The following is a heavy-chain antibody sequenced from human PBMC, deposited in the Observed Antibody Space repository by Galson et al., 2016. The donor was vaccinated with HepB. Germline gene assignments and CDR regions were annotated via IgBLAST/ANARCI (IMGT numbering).Heavy chain of an antibody. CDR2: ISYDGSNK. J-gene: IGHJ6*02. Sequence: SLRLSCAASGFAFSVYGMTWVRQAPRKGLEWVAVISYDGSNKYYADSVKGRFTVSRDNSKNTLSLQMNSLIAEDTAVYYCAKAGGFGELYRYGMDVWGQGTTVTVSS. V-gene: IGHV3-30*18. CDR3: AKAGGFGELYRYGMDV. CDR1: GFAFSVYG. D-gene: IGHD3-10*01.